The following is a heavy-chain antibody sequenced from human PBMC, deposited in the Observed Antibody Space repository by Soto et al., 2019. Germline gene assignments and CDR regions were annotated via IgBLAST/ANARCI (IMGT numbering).Heavy chain of an antibody. CDR2: IYPGDSDT. Sequence: PGESLKISCKGSGYSFTSYWIGWARQMPGKGLEWMGIIYPGDSDTRYSPSFQGQVTISADKSISTAYLQWSSLKASDTAMYYCARTAAAGNYYYRLAVWGQGTTVTVSS. D-gene: IGHD6-13*01. CDR3: ARTAAAGNYYYRLAV. CDR1: GYSFTSYW. V-gene: IGHV5-51*01. J-gene: IGHJ6*02.